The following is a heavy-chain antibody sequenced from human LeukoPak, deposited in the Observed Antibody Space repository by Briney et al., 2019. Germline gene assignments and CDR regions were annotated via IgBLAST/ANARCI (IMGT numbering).Heavy chain of an antibody. Sequence: SETLSLTCTVSGGSISSSSYYWGWIRQPPGKGLEWIGSIYYSGSTYYNPSLKSRVTISVDTSKNQFSLKLSSVNAADTAVYYCASHGGYCSGGSCYAIDYWGQGTLVTVSS. V-gene: IGHV4-39*01. J-gene: IGHJ4*02. D-gene: IGHD2-15*01. CDR3: ASHGGYCSGGSCYAIDY. CDR2: IYYSGST. CDR1: GGSISSSSYY.